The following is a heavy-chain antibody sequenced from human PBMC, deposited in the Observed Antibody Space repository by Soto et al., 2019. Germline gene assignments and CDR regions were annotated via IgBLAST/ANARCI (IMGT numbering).Heavy chain of an antibody. D-gene: IGHD3-10*01. Sequence: ASGKVSCKASGYTFTSYDINWVRQATGQGLEWMGWMNPNSGNTGYAQKFQGRVTMTRNTSISTAYMELSSLRSEDTAVYYCARGPYYYGSGSYYPDWGQGTLVTVSS. CDR1: GYTFTSYD. J-gene: IGHJ4*02. V-gene: IGHV1-8*01. CDR3: ARGPYYYGSGSYYPD. CDR2: MNPNSGNT.